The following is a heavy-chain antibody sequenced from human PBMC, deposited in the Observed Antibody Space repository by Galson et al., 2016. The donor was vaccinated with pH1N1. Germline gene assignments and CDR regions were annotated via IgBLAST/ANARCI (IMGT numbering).Heavy chain of an antibody. CDR1: GGSFSNYA. V-gene: IGHV1-69*13. J-gene: IGHJ6*02. CDR3: ARDYGHQLVQGYHYYYAMDV. Sequence: SVKVSCKASGGSFSNYAISWVRQAPGQGLEWMGGIIPNPGTTNYAQKFQGRVTITADESTSTVYLELSSLRSEDTAVFYCARDYGHQLVQGYHYYYAMDVWGQGTTVTVSS. D-gene: IGHD6-13*01. CDR2: IIPNPGTT.